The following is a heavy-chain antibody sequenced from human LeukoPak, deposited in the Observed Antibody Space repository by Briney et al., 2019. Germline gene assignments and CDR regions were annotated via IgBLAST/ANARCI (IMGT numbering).Heavy chain of an antibody. CDR2: ISGSGGST. Sequence: GGSLRLSCAASGFTFSSYAMSWVRQAPGKGLEGVSAISGSGGSTYYADSVKGRFTISRDNSKNTLYLQMNSLRAEDPAVYYCAKDWSLGFLEWFLYDYWGQGTLVTVSS. J-gene: IGHJ4*02. D-gene: IGHD3-3*01. CDR3: AKDWSLGFLEWFLYDY. V-gene: IGHV3-23*01. CDR1: GFTFSSYA.